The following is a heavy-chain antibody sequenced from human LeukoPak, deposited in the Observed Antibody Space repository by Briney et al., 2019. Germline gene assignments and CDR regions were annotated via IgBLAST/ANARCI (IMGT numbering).Heavy chain of an antibody. CDR2: ISYSSSYI. V-gene: IGHV3-21*01. Sequence: GGSLRLSCAASGFTFSTHNMNWVRQAPGKGLEWVSSISYSSSYIYYADSVKGRFTISRDNAESSLYLQMNSLRVEDTAVYYCASLVGATTKPDSDHWGQGTLVTVSS. J-gene: IGHJ4*02. CDR3: ASLVGATTKPDSDH. CDR1: GFTFSTHN. D-gene: IGHD1-26*01.